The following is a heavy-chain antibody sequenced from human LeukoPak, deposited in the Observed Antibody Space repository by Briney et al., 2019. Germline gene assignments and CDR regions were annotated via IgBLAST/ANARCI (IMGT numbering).Heavy chain of an antibody. V-gene: IGHV4-4*07. CDR3: ARDRYYYDSSGYYLFDY. Sequence: MASETLSLTCTVSGYSISSGYYWGWIRQPAGKGLEWIGRIYTSGSTNYNPSLKSRVTMSVDTSKNQFSLKLSSVTAADTAVYYCARDRYYYDSSGYYLFDYWGQGTLVTVSS. CDR2: IYTSGST. CDR1: GYSISSGYY. J-gene: IGHJ4*02. D-gene: IGHD3-22*01.